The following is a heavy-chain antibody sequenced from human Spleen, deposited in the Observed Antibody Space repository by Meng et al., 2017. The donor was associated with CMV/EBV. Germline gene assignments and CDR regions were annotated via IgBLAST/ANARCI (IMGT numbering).Heavy chain of an antibody. J-gene: IGHJ6*02. CDR1: GFTFSSYS. CDR3: ARDCGTSCYGYYYYGMDV. V-gene: IGHV3-21*01. Sequence: GESLKISCAASGFTFSSYSMNWVRQAPGKGLEWVSSISSSSSYIYYADSVKGRFTISRDNAKNSLYLQMNSLRAEDTAVYYCARDCGTSCYGYYYYGMDVWGQGTTVTVSS. CDR2: ISSSSSYI. D-gene: IGHD2-2*01.